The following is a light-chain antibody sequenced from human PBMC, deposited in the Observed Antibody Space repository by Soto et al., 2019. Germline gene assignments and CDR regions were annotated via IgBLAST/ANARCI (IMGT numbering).Light chain of an antibody. V-gene: IGKV3-11*01. CDR1: QSVRSS. J-gene: IGKJ1*01. CDR2: DAS. Sequence: EILLTQSPATLSLSPGERATLSCRASQSVRSSLAWYQQKPGQAPRLLIYDASTRATGIPGRFSGSGSGTDFTLTISNLEPEDFAVYYCQQRSSWAWTCGQGAKVEIK. CDR3: QQRSSWAWT.